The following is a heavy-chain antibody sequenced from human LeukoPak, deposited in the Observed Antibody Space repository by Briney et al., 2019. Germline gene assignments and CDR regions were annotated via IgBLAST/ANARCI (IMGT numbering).Heavy chain of an antibody. V-gene: IGHV1-2*02. CDR2: INPNSGGT. J-gene: IGHJ4*02. CDR3: ASRPDQHLLYYFVY. D-gene: IGHD2-15*01. Sequence: ASVKVSCKASGYTFTGYYMHWVRQAPGQGLEWMGWINPNSGGTMYAKKFQGRVTMTSHASISTAYMELSSLRSDDTAVYYCASRPDQHLLYYFVYWGQGALVTVSS. CDR1: GYTFTGYY.